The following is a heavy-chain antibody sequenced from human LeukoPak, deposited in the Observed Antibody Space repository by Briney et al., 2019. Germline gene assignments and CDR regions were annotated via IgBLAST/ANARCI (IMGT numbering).Heavy chain of an antibody. Sequence: SQTLSLTCAISGDSVSSRSAAWNWIRQSPSRGLEWLGRTFYRSKWFNDYAASMKSRTTINPDTSKNQFSLQLNSVTPDDTAVYYCTRLNLGGSYYFDYWGQGTLVTVSS. V-gene: IGHV6-1*01. CDR1: GDSVSSRSAA. D-gene: IGHD1-26*01. CDR3: TRLNLGGSYYFDY. J-gene: IGHJ4*02. CDR2: TFYRSKWFN.